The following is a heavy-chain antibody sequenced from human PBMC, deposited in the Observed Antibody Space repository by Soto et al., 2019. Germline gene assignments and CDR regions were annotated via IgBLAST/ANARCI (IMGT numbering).Heavy chain of an antibody. J-gene: IGHJ2*01. CDR3: ARSIAAAGIFWYFDL. CDR1: GYTFTGYY. CDR2: INPNSGGT. D-gene: IGHD6-13*01. Sequence: QVQLVQSGAEVKKPGASVKVSCKASGYTFTGYYMHWVRQAPGQGLEWMGWINPNSGGTNYAQKFQGWVTMTRDTSIRTAYRERSGLSSDETAVYYGARSIAAAGIFWYFDLWGRGTLVTVSS. V-gene: IGHV1-2*04.